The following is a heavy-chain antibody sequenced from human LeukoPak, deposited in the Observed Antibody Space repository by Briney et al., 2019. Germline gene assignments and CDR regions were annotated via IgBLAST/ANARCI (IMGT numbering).Heavy chain of an antibody. V-gene: IGHV3-7*01. CDR2: IKQDGSEK. Sequence: SWIRQHPGKGLEWVANIKQDGSEKYYVDSVKGRFTISRDNAKNSLYLQMNSLRAEDTAVYYCARGKDVAYGDIWGQGTMVTVSS. D-gene: IGHD4-17*01. J-gene: IGHJ3*02. CDR3: ARGKDVAYGDI.